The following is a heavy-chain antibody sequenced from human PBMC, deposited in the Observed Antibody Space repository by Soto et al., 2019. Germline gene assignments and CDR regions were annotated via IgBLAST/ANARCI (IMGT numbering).Heavy chain of an antibody. V-gene: IGHV4-4*02. D-gene: IGHD4-17*01. CDR1: GVSVSGDGW. Sequence: QVQLQESGPGLVKPSGTLSLTCAVSGVSVSGDGWWSWVRQPPGKGLEWIGEITRTGTTNYNPSLKSRVTISVDKANNQFSLKLTSVTAADTAVYYCARGGDYTWHSWCQGTLVTVSS. J-gene: IGHJ4*02. CDR3: ARGGDYTWHS. CDR2: ITRTGTT.